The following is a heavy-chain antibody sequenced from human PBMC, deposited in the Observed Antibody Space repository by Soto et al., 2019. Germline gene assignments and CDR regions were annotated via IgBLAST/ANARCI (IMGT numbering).Heavy chain of an antibody. CDR2: IDPSDSYT. J-gene: IGHJ6*02. D-gene: IGHD4-4*01. V-gene: IGHV5-10-1*01. Sequence: GESLKISCKGSGYTFTSYWITWVRQMPGKGLEWMGRIDPSDSYTKYSPSFQGHVTISTDKSINTAYLQWSSLKASDTAMYYCARTSYSFYYYYSLDVWGQGTTVTV. CDR1: GYTFTSYW. CDR3: ARTSYSFYYYYSLDV.